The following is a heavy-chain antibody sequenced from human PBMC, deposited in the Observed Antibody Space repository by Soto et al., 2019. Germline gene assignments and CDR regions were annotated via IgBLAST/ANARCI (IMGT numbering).Heavy chain of an antibody. CDR3: ARTSIVVVVAATLIWFDP. J-gene: IGHJ5*02. D-gene: IGHD2-15*01. V-gene: IGHV4-59*08. CDR1: GGTSRDHD. Sequence: SVTLSLTWTVSGGTSRDHDWRWILQPQGKELEWIGYIYYSGSTNYNPSLKSRVTISVDTSKNQFSLKLSSVTAADTAVYYCARTSIVVVVAATLIWFDPWGQGTLVTVSS. CDR2: IYYSGST.